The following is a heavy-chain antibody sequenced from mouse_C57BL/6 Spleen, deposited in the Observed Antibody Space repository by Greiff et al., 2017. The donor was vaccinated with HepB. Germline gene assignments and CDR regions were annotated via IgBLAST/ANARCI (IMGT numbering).Heavy chain of an antibody. V-gene: IGHV1-76*01. CDR3: ARDYGSSRVLAY. D-gene: IGHD1-1*01. CDR2: IYPGSGNT. Sequence: QVQLKQSGAELVRPGASVKLSCKASGYTFTDYYINWVKQRPGQGLEWIARIYPGSGNTYYNEKFKGKATLTAEKSSSTAYMQLSSLTSEDSAVYFCARDYGSSRVLAYWGQGTLVTVSA. J-gene: IGHJ3*01. CDR1: GYTFTDYY.